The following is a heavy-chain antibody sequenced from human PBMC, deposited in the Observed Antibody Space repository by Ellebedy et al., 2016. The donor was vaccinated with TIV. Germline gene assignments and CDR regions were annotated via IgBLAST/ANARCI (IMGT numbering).Heavy chain of an antibody. CDR2: IYYSGST. CDR1: GGSISSAYYY. D-gene: IGHD3/OR15-3a*01. V-gene: IGHV4-31*03. J-gene: IGHJ4*02. CDR3: ARRTNVLGLVMNYFDY. Sequence: SETLSLTXTVSGGSISSAYYYWSWIRQHPGKGLEWIGYIYYSGSTYYNPSLKSRITISLDKSKNQFSLNLNSVTAADTAVYYCARRTNVLGLVMNYFDYWGPGTLVTVSS.